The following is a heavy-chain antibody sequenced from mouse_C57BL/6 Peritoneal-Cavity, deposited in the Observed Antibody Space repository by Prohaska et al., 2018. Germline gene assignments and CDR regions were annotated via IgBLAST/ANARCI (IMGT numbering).Heavy chain of an antibody. D-gene: IGHD2-1*01. V-gene: IGHV1-55*01. Sequence: QVQLQHPGTELVKPGASVKLSCKASGYTFTSYWMHWVKQRPGQGLEWIGDIYPGSGSTNYNEKFKSKATLTVDTSSSTAYMQLSSLTSEDSAVYYCAREDGNYVAYWGQGTLVTVSA. CDR2: IYPGSGST. CDR3: AREDGNYVAY. CDR1: GYTFTSYW. J-gene: IGHJ3*01.